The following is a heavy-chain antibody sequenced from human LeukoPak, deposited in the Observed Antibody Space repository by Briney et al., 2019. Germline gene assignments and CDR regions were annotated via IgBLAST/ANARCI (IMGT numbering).Heavy chain of an antibody. CDR3: VRGPYGASISKWFDP. CDR2: IYYTGST. D-gene: IGHD4/OR15-4a*01. Sequence: SETLSLTCTVSGGSINGYYWSWIRQSPGKGLESLGYIYYTGSTNYNPSLKSRVTMSVDTSRNQFFLRLSSVTAADTAVYYCVRGPYGASISKWFDPWGQGTQVIVSP. J-gene: IGHJ5*02. V-gene: IGHV4-59*01. CDR1: GGSINGYY.